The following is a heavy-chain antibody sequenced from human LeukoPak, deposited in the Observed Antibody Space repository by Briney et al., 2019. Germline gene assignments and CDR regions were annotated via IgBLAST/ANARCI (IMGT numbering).Heavy chain of an antibody. CDR2: ISYDGSNK. CDR3: AKDSSYHAFDI. Sequence: GRSLRLSCAASGFTFSSYAMHWVRQAPGKGLEWVAVISYDGSNKYYADSVKGRFTISRDNSKNTLYLQMNSLRAEDTAVYYCAKDSSYHAFDIWGQGTMVTVSS. CDR1: GFTFSSYA. V-gene: IGHV3-30-3*01. J-gene: IGHJ3*02.